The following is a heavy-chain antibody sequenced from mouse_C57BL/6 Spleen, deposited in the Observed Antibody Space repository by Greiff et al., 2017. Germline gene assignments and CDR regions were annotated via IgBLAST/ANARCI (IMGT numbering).Heavy chain of an antibody. CDR1: GYAFSSSW. J-gene: IGHJ3*01. Sequence: QVQLQQSGPELVKPGASVKISCKASGYAFSSSWMNWVKQRPGKGLEWIGRIYPGDGDTNYNGKFKGKATLTADKSSSTAYMQLSSLTSEDSAVYFCARDYYGSSSGFAYWGQGTLVTVSA. CDR3: ARDYYGSSSGFAY. D-gene: IGHD1-1*01. V-gene: IGHV1-82*01. CDR2: IYPGDGDT.